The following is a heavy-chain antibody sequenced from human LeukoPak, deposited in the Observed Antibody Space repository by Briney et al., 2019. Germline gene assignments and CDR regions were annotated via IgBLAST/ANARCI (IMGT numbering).Heavy chain of an antibody. D-gene: IGHD6-6*01. J-gene: IGHJ6*03. V-gene: IGHV1-69*05. Sequence: SVKVSCKASGYTFTSYGISWVRQAPGQGLEWMGGIIPIFGTANYAQKFQGRVTITTDESTSTAYMELSSLRSEDTAVYYCARVPPPSSSGYYYYMDVWGKGTTVTVSS. CDR1: GYTFTSYG. CDR3: ARVPPPSSSGYYYYMDV. CDR2: IIPIFGTA.